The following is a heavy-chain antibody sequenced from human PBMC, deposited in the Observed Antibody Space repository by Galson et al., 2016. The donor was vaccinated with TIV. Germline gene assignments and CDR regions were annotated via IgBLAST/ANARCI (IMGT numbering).Heavy chain of an antibody. CDR3: TKVPSSGFSYYYGLDV. CDR1: GFTFSSYA. Sequence: SLRLSCAASGFTFSSYALTWVRQAPGKGLEWVSAISGGGGSTYSADSVKGRFTISRDNSKNTLFLQINSLRAEDTAVYYCTKVPSSGFSYYYGLDVWGQGTTVTVSS. V-gene: IGHV3-23*01. CDR2: ISGGGGST. J-gene: IGHJ6*02. D-gene: IGHD3-22*01.